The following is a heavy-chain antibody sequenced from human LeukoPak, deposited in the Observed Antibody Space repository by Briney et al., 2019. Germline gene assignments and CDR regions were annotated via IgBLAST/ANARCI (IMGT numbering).Heavy chain of an antibody. D-gene: IGHD2-2*02. V-gene: IGHV3-48*01. Sequence: GVSLRLSCAASGFTFSSNSMIWVRQAPGKGLEWVSYISSSSSIIYYADSVKGRFTISRDDAKNSLYLQMNSLRAEDTAVYYCAREMIVVVPAAIRGERNWFHPWGQGILVTVSS. CDR3: AREMIVVVPAAIRGERNWFHP. CDR1: GFTFSSNS. J-gene: IGHJ5*02. CDR2: ISSSSSII.